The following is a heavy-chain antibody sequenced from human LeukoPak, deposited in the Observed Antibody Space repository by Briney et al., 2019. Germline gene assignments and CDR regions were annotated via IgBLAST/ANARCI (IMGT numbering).Heavy chain of an antibody. CDR2: IYSGGST. D-gene: IGHD6-19*01. V-gene: IGHV3-53*01. CDR1: GFTVSSNY. CDR3: ARYSSGWYFDY. J-gene: IGHJ4*03. Sequence: GGSLRLSCAASGFTVSSNYMSWVRQAPGKGLEWVSVIYSGGSTYYADSVKGRFTISRDNSKNTLYLQMNSLRAEDTAVYYCARYSSGWYFDYWGKGTTITISS.